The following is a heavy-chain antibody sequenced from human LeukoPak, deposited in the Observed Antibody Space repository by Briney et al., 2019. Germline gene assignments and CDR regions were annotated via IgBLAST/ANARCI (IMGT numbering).Heavy chain of an antibody. J-gene: IGHJ4*02. Sequence: GGSLRLSCAASGFTFSSYGVHWVRQAPGKGLEWVAVIWYDGSNKYYADSVKGRFTISRDNSKNTLYLQMNSLRAEDTAVYYCARDTGPYYDFWSGYYSYWGQGTLVTVSS. D-gene: IGHD3-3*01. CDR2: IWYDGSNK. CDR3: ARDTGPYYDFWSGYYSY. CDR1: GFTFSSYG. V-gene: IGHV3-33*01.